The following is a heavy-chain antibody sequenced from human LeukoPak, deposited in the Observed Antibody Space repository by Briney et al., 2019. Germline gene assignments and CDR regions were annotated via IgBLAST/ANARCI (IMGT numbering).Heavy chain of an antibody. Sequence: SETLSLTCTVSGGSISSYYWSWIRQPPGKGLEWIGYIYYSGSTNYNPSLKSRVTISVDTSKNQFSLKLSSVTAADTAVYYCARLGGWSQNYYYYYYGMDVWGQGTTVTVSS. V-gene: IGHV4-59*01. CDR1: GGSISSYY. CDR2: IYYSGST. CDR3: ARLGGWSQNYYYYYYGMDV. D-gene: IGHD6-19*01. J-gene: IGHJ6*02.